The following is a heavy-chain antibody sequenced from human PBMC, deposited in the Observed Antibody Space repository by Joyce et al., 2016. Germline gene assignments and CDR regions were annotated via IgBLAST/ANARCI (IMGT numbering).Heavy chain of an antibody. Sequence: VQLQESGPGLVKPSETLSLTCDVSGDSISSGYFYGWVRQDPGKGLEWIANIYHNGKTYYNASLKSRVTISVDTSKNQLSLKLSSVTAADTAVYYCARDPQNFGFWGQGTLVIVSS. CDR2: IYHNGKT. CDR1: GDSISSGYF. V-gene: IGHV4-38-2*02. CDR3: ARDPQNFGF. D-gene: IGHD2/OR15-2a*01. J-gene: IGHJ4*02.